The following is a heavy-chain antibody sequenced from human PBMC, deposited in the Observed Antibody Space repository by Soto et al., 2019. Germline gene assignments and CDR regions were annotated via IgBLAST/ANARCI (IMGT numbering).Heavy chain of an antibody. CDR2: IKSKTESETT. D-gene: IGHD3-3*01. CDR1: GFTFSDAW. CDR3: TTAGNYDFWSDFYAFDI. J-gene: IGHJ3*02. V-gene: IGHV3-15*01. Sequence: EVQLVESGGGLVKPGGSLRLSCAASGFTFSDAWMTCVRQAPGKGLEWGGRIKSKTESETTDYAAPVKGRVTISRDDSTNTLFLQMNSLKTDDTDVYYCTTAGNYDFWSDFYAFDIWGQGTMVTVYS.